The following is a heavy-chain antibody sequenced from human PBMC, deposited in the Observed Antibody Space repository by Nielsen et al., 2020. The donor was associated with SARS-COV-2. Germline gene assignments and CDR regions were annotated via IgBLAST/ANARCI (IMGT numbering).Heavy chain of an antibody. CDR3: ARDHRYYYGSADLDYFDY. CDR2: IYYSGST. J-gene: IGHJ4*02. Sequence: WIRQPPGKGLEWIGSIYYSGSTYYNPSLKSRVTISVDTSKNQFSLKLSSVTAADTAVYYCARDHRYYYGSADLDYFDYWGQGTLVTVSS. V-gene: IGHV4-39*07. D-gene: IGHD3-10*01.